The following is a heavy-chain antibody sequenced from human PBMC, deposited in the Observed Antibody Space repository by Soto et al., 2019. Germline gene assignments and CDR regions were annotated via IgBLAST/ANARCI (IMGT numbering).Heavy chain of an antibody. CDR2: ISSSGGST. Sequence: EVQLLESGGGLVQPGGSLRLSCAASGFTFSSYGMNWVRLAPGKGLEWVSAISSSGGSTYYADSVKGRFTISRDSSKNTLYLQMNSLGDEDTAVYYCAKERGYKFGPCDYWGQGTLLTVSS. CDR3: AKERGYKFGPCDY. CDR1: GFTFSSYG. J-gene: IGHJ4*02. V-gene: IGHV3-23*01. D-gene: IGHD5-18*01.